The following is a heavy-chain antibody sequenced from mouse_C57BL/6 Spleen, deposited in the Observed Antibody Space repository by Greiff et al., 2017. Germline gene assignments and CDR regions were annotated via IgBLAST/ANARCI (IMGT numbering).Heavy chain of an antibody. CDR1: GFSLSTFGMG. CDR2: IWWDDDK. D-gene: IGHD2-4*01. V-gene: IGHV8-8*01. CDR3: ARIARYYDYFDY. J-gene: IGHJ2*01. Sequence: QVTLKVCGPGILQPSQTLSLTCSFSGFSLSTFGMGVGWIHQPSGKGLEWLAHIWWDDDKYYNQNLKGQLTISKDTSKNQVYLKIANVDTADTATYYCARIARYYDYFDYWGQGTTLTVSS.